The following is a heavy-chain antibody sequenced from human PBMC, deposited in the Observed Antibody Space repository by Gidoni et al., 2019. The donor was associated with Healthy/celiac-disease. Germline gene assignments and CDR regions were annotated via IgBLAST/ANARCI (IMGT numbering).Heavy chain of an antibody. Sequence: QVQLVQSGAEVKKPGASVKVSCKASGYTFTSYGISWVRQAPGQGLEWMGWISAYNGNTNYAKKLQGRVTRTTDTSTSTASMELRGLRSDDTAVYYCARDYYGGGDYYGMDVWGQGTTVTVSS. CDR1: GYTFTSYG. V-gene: IGHV1-18*04. CDR3: ARDYYGGGDYYGMDV. D-gene: IGHD3-22*01. J-gene: IGHJ6*02. CDR2: ISAYNGNT.